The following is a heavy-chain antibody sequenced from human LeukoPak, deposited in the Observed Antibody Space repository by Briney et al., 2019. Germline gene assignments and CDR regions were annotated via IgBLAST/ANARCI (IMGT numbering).Heavy chain of an antibody. J-gene: IGHJ6*02. CDR3: ARGYCSGGSCYSIGWFYYYGMDV. V-gene: IGHV3-33*01. CDR1: GFTFSSYG. D-gene: IGHD2-15*01. Sequence: GGSLRLSCAASGFTFSSYGMHWVRQAPGKGLEWVAVIWYDGSNKYYVDSVKGRFTISRDNAKNSLYLQMNSLRAEDTAVYYCARGYCSGGSCYSIGWFYYYGMDVWGQGTTVTVSS. CDR2: IWYDGSNK.